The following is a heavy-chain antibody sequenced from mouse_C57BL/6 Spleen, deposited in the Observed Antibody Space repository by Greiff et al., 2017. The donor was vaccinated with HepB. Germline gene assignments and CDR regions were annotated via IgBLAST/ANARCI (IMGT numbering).Heavy chain of an antibody. CDR3: AREELVGPYFDY. CDR2: IYPGDGDT. D-gene: IGHD1-1*02. V-gene: IGHV1-80*01. Sequence: VKLKESGAELVKPGASVKISCKASGYAFSSYWMNWVKQRPGKGLEWIGQIYPGDGDTNYNGKFKGKATLTADKSSSTAYMQLSSLTSEDSAVYFCAREELVGPYFDYWGQGTTLTVSS. J-gene: IGHJ2*01. CDR1: GYAFSSYW.